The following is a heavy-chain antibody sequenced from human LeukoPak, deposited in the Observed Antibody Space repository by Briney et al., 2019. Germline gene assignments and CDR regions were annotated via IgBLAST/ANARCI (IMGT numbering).Heavy chain of an antibody. CDR2: INSDGSST. D-gene: IGHD6-13*01. V-gene: IGHV3-74*01. J-gene: IGHJ4*02. CDR3: ARDYVYSSSWYGVGY. Sequence: GGSLRLSCAASGFTFSSYWMHWVRHAPGKGLVWVSRINSDGSSTSYADSVKGRFTISRDNAKNTLYLQMNSLRAEDTAVYYCARDYVYSSSWYGVGYWGQGTLVTVSS. CDR1: GFTFSSYW.